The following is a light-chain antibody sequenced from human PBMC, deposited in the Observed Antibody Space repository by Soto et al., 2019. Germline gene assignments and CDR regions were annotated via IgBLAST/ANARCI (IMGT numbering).Light chain of an antibody. CDR3: SSYTSTNTLV. CDR1: SSDLGDYNY. Sequence: QSALTQPASVSGSPGQSITISCTGTSSDLGDYNYASWYQLHPGEAPKLMVYDVTNRPSGVSNRFSGSKSGNTASLTISGLQAEDETDYYCSSYTSTNTLVFGTGTKLTVL. CDR2: DVT. V-gene: IGLV2-14*01. J-gene: IGLJ1*01.